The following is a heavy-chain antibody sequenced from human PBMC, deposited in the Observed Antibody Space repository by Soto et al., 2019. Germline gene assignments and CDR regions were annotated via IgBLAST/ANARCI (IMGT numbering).Heavy chain of an antibody. V-gene: IGHV4-4*01. Sequence: LSLTFAVSGGSISSSNWWSWVRQTPGKGLEWIGEIYHGGSTNYHPSLKSRVTILLDKSNNQISLTLSSVTAADTAVYFCVSSYETDDYYYGFWGQGKLVTVSS. CDR3: VSSYETDDYYYGF. CDR2: IYHGGST. D-gene: IGHD3-10*01. CDR1: GGSISSSNW. J-gene: IGHJ4*02.